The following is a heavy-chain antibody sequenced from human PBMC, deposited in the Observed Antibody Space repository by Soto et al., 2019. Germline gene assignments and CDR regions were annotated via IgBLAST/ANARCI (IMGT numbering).Heavy chain of an antibody. Sequence: GGSLRLSCAASGFTFSSYAMHWVRQAPGKGLEWVAVISYDGSNKYYADSVKGRFTISRDNSKNTLYLQMNSLRAEDTAVYYCARVHYYYDSSGYPSSFDYWGQGTLVTVSS. CDR2: ISYDGSNK. CDR3: ARVHYYYDSSGYPSSFDY. V-gene: IGHV3-30-3*01. J-gene: IGHJ4*02. CDR1: GFTFSSYA. D-gene: IGHD3-22*01.